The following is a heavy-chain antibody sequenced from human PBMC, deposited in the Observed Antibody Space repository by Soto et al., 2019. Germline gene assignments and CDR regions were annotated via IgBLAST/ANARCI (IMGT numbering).Heavy chain of an antibody. J-gene: IGHJ6*02. V-gene: IGHV6-1*01. D-gene: IGHD6-19*01. CDR2: TYYRSKWYN. CDR3: ARDGSSGWLPYYYYGMDV. Sequence: PSQTLSLTCAISGDSVSSNSAAWNWIRQSPSRGLEWLGRTYYRSKWYNDYAVSVKSRITINPDTSKNQFSLQLNPVTPEDTAVYYCARDGSSGWLPYYYYGMDVWGQGTTVTVSS. CDR1: GDSVSSNSAA.